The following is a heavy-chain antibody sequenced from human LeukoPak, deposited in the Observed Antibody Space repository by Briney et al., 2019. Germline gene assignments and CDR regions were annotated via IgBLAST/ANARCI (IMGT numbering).Heavy chain of an antibody. CDR1: GVSMSAYY. Sequence: MTSETLSLTCSVSGVSMSAYYWSWIRQPAGKGLEWIGRIYPGESIYASENTNYNPSLKSRVSMSGDTSKNQVSLKLRSVTAADTAVYYCARDPTTVTTIFDSWGQGTLVTVSS. V-gene: IGHV4-4*07. J-gene: IGHJ4*02. D-gene: IGHD4-17*01. CDR2: IYPGESIYASENT. CDR3: ARDPTTVTTIFDS.